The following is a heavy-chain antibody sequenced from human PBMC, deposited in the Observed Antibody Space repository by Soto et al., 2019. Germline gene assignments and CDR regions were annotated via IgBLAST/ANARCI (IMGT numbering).Heavy chain of an antibody. CDR3: ASHEGGFPTGGYYGDAFYI. V-gene: IGHV4-39*01. CDR2: IYYSGST. Sequence: SETLSLTCTVSGGSISSTIYYWGWIRQPPGKGLEWIGSIYYSGSTYYNPSLKSRVTISVDTSKNQFSLKLSSVTATDTAVYYCASHEGGFPTGGYYGDAFYIWGQGTMVTVSS. D-gene: IGHD3-3*01. J-gene: IGHJ3*02. CDR1: GGSISSTIYY.